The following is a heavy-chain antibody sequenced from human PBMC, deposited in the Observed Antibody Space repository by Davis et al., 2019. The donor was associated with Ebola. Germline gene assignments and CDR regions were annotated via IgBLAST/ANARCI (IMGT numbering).Heavy chain of an antibody. J-gene: IGHJ4*02. V-gene: IGHV3-53*01. CDR2: IYIGGNT. Sequence: GGSLRLSCAASGVTVSSNYMSWVRQAPGKGLEWVSVIYIGGNTYYADSVKGRFTISRGISKNTVYLQMNSLRAEDTAVYYCARGDGYNFWDHWGQGILVTVSS. CDR1: GVTVSSNY. CDR3: ARGDGYNFWDH. D-gene: IGHD5-24*01.